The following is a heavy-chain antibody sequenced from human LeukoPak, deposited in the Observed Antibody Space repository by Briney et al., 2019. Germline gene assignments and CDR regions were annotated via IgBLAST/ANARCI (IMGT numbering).Heavy chain of an antibody. CDR2: ISYDGSNK. Sequence: GGSLRLSCAASGFTFSSYGMHWVRQAPGKVLEWVAVISYDGSNKYYADSVKGRFTISRDNSKNTLYLQMNSLRAEDTVVYYCAKIPVAGYFDYWGQGTLVTVSS. CDR3: AKIPVAGYFDY. J-gene: IGHJ4*02. V-gene: IGHV3-30*18. D-gene: IGHD6-19*01. CDR1: GFTFSSYG.